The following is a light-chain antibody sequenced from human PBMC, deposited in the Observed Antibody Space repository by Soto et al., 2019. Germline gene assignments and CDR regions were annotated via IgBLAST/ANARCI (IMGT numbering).Light chain of an antibody. CDR2: AAS. Sequence: DIQMTQSPSSLSASVGDRVTITCRASQSISSYLNWYQQKPGKAPKLLIYAASSLQSGVPSRFSGSGSVTDFTLTISSLQPEDFATYYCQQSYSTPHTFGGGTKVDIK. CDR1: QSISSY. CDR3: QQSYSTPHT. J-gene: IGKJ4*01. V-gene: IGKV1-39*01.